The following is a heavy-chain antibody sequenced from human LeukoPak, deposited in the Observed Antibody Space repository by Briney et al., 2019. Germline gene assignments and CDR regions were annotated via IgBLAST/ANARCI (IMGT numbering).Heavy chain of an antibody. CDR1: GYTLTELS. CDR3: ATDRVGQVIPAAMIPRYGMDV. V-gene: IGHV1-24*01. CDR2: FDPEGGAT. Sequence: ASVKVSCKVSGYTLTELSMHWVRQAPGKGLEWMGGFDPEGGATNYAQKFQGRVTMTVDTSTDTAYMELSSLRSEDTAVYYCATDRVGQVIPAAMIPRYGMDVWGKGTTVTVSS. D-gene: IGHD2-2*01. J-gene: IGHJ6*04.